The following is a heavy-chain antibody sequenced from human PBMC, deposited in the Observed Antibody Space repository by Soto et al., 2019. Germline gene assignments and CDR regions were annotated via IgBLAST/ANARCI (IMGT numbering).Heavy chain of an antibody. Sequence: EVQLVESGGGLVQPGGSLRLSCAASGFTFSSYEMNWVRQAPGKGLEWVSYISSSGSTIYYADSVKGRFTISRDNAKNSLYMQMNSLRAEDTAVYYCAREWSGSYYSAYYVCMDVWGQGSTVTVSS. CDR3: AREWSGSYYSAYYVCMDV. J-gene: IGHJ6*02. CDR2: ISSSGSTI. D-gene: IGHD1-26*01. V-gene: IGHV3-48*03. CDR1: GFTFSSYE.